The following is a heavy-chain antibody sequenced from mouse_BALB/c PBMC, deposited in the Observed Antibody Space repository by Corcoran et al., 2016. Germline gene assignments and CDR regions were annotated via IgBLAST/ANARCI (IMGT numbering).Heavy chain of an antibody. CDR1: GYTFTNYG. Sequence: QIQLVQSGPELKKPGETVKISCKASGYTFTNYGMNWVKQAPGKGLKWMGWINTYTGEPTYADDFKGRFAFSLETSASTVYLQINNLKNEDTATYFCARARDRWYFDVWGAGTTVTVSS. J-gene: IGHJ1*01. V-gene: IGHV9-3-1*01. CDR2: INTYTGEP. D-gene: IGHD2-14*01. CDR3: ARARDRWYFDV.